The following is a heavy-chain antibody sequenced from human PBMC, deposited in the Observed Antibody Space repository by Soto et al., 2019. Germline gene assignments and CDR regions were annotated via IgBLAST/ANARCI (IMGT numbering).Heavy chain of an antibody. J-gene: IGHJ6*02. V-gene: IGHV3-49*04. CDR3: ARETGCSWSAHSYYGMDG. CDR2: IRTKDFDGAT. Sequence: EVQLVESGGGLVQPGRSLRLSCTASGFIFRDYPMSWVRQAPGKGLEWVGFIRTKDFDGATEYAASVEGRFTISRDDSKSIAYLQMNSLKTEDTALYYCARETGCSWSAHSYYGMDGWGQGTTVTVS. CDR1: GFIFRDYP. D-gene: IGHD6-13*01.